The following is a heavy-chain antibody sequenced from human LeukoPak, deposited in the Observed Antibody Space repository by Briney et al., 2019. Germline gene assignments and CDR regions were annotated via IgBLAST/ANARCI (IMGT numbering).Heavy chain of an antibody. CDR2: IKQDGSAK. CDR1: GFTLSRYW. CDR3: ARDRDAGTLGLFDL. D-gene: IGHD2-21*01. J-gene: IGHJ4*02. V-gene: IGHV3-7*01. Sequence: PGGFLRLSCAASGFTLSRYWMSWVRQDPGKGLEWVAKIKQDGSAKQYVDSVKGRFTISRDNAKNSLYLEMNSLRAEDTAVYYCARDRDAGTLGLFDLWGQGTLVTVSS.